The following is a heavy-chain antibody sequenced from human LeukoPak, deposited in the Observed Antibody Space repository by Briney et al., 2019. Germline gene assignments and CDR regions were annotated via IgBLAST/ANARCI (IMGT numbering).Heavy chain of an antibody. CDR3: ARETLTMVRGVIIRVFDY. Sequence: GGSLRLSCAASGFTFSSYWMSWVRQAPGKGLEWVANIKQDGSEKYYVDSVKGRFTISRDNAKNSLYLQMNSLRAEDTAVSYCARETLTMVRGVIIRVFDYWGQGTLVTVSS. CDR2: IKQDGSEK. J-gene: IGHJ4*02. CDR1: GFTFSSYW. D-gene: IGHD3-10*01. V-gene: IGHV3-7*01.